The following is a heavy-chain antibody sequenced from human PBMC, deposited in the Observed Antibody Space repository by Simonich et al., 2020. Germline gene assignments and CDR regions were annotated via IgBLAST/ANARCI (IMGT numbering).Heavy chain of an antibody. CDR1: GSTFTGYY. V-gene: IGHV1-2*02. CDR3: ARDPVVPAAIRNAFDI. D-gene: IGHD2-2*01. J-gene: IGHJ3*02. CDR2: INPNSGGT. Sequence: QVQLVQSGAEVKKPGASVKGSCKASGSTFTGYYMHWVHQAPGQGIECMGWINPNSGGTNSAQNVQGRVTMTRDPSISTAYMELSRLRSDDTAVYYCARDPVVPAAIRNAFDIWGQGTMVTVSS.